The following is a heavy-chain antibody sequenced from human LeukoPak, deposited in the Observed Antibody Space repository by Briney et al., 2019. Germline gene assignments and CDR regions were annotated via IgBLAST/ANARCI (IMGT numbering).Heavy chain of an antibody. D-gene: IGHD3-10*01. Sequence: ASVTVSFTVSAYTLTELSIHWVRQAPGKGLEWMGGFDPEDGETIYAQKFQGRVTMTEDTSTDTAYMELSSLRSEDTAGYYCVTLGWFGEAYGMDVWGQGTTVTVSS. CDR1: AYTLTELS. CDR3: VTLGWFGEAYGMDV. CDR2: FDPEDGET. V-gene: IGHV1-24*01. J-gene: IGHJ6*02.